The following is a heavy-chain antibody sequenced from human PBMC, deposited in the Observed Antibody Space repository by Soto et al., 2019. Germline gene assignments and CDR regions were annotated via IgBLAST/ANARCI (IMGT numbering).Heavy chain of an antibody. CDR1: GFTFSSYW. CDR2: IKQDGSEK. J-gene: IGHJ4*02. V-gene: IGHV3-7*03. Sequence: GSLRRSCAASGFTFSSYWMSWVRQAAGKGLEWVANIKQDGSEKYYVDSVKGRFTISRDNAKNSLYLQMNSLRAEDTAVYYCARDFVYDILTGYGGVDYWGQGTLVTVSS. D-gene: IGHD3-9*01. CDR3: ARDFVYDILTGYGGVDY.